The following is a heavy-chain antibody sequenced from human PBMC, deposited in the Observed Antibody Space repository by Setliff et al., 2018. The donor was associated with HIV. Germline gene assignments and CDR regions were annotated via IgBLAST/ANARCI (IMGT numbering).Heavy chain of an antibody. CDR1: GYTFTNYD. CDR2: MNPYSGNT. J-gene: IGHJ3*01. Sequence: ASVKVSCKASGYTFTNYDINWVRQATGQGLEWMGWMNPYSGNTGYAQKVQGRVSMTTDTSTSTAYMELRSLRSDDTAVYYCARVRQNILLWFGDPLGAFDFWGQGTMVTVSS. CDR3: ARVRQNILLWFGDPLGAFDF. V-gene: IGHV1-8*02. D-gene: IGHD3-10*01.